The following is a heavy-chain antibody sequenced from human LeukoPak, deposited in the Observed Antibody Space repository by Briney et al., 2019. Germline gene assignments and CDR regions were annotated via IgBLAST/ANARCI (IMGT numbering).Heavy chain of an antibody. CDR2: ISYDGKET. D-gene: IGHD4-23*01. CDR3: AKDQSIRNYGGNRESPLGFDP. V-gene: IGHV3-30*04. J-gene: IGHJ5*02. Sequence: PGGSLRLSCGASGFTFSSYSMHWVRQAPGKGLEWVAVISYDGKETYYADSVKGRFTISRDNAKNSLYRQMNSLRAEDTALYYCAKDQSIRNYGGNRESPLGFDPWGQGTLVTVSS. CDR1: GFTFSSYS.